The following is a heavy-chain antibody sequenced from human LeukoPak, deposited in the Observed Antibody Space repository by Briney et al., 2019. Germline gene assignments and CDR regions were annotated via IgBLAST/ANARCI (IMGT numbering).Heavy chain of an antibody. CDR3: VSPRGFSYGYFDY. CDR2: IYYSGST. Sequence: PSETLSLTCSVSGASISSSTYSWGWIRQPPGKGLEWIGSIYYSGSTYYNPSLKSRVTISADTSKNQFSLTLGSVSATDTAVYYCVSPRGFSYGYFDYWGQGTLVTVSS. J-gene: IGHJ4*02. V-gene: IGHV4-39*01. D-gene: IGHD5-18*01. CDR1: GASISSSTYS.